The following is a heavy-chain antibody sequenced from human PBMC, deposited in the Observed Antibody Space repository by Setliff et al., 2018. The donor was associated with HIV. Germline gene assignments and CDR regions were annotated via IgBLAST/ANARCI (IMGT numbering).Heavy chain of an antibody. J-gene: IGHJ3*02. D-gene: IGHD2-2*01. CDR2: ISAYNGNT. Sequence: ASVKVSCKASGYTFTSYGISWVRQAPGQGLEWMGWISAYNGNTNYAQKLQGRVTFTRDTSANTAYMELSNLRSEDTAVYYCARVDCSSTRCYAFDIWGQGTMVTVSS. CDR3: ARVDCSSTRCYAFDI. CDR1: GYTFTSYG. V-gene: IGHV1-18*01.